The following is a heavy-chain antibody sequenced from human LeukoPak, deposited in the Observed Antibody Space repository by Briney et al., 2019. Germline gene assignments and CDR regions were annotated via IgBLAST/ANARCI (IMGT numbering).Heavy chain of an antibody. J-gene: IGHJ5*02. Sequence: SETLSLTCTVSGGSISSSSYYWAWVRQPPGKGLEWIGTMYYGGNTYYNPSLKSRVTISVDRSKNQFSLKLSSVTAADTAVYYCASSRWSSSWYGNWFDPWGQGTLVTVSS. D-gene: IGHD6-13*01. CDR3: ASSRWSSSWYGNWFDP. CDR2: MYYGGNT. CDR1: GGSISSSSYY. V-gene: IGHV4-39*07.